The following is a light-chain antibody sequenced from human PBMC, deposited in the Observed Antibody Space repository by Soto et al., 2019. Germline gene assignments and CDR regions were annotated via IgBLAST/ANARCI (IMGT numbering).Light chain of an antibody. V-gene: IGLV2-14*01. J-gene: IGLJ1*01. Sequence: QSVLTQAASVSGSPGQSITISCTGTSSDVGGYNYVSWYQQFPGKVPKLLIYNVGNRPSGVSNRFSGSKSGNTASLTISGLQAEDEADYFCTSSTSGSLYVFGTGTKVTVL. CDR1: SSDVGGYNY. CDR3: TSSTSGSLYV. CDR2: NVG.